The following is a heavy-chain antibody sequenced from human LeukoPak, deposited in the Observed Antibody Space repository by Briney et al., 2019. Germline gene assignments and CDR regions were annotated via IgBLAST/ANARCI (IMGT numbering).Heavy chain of an antibody. Sequence: GGSLRLSCAASGFTVSSNYMSWVRQAPGKGLEWVSVIYSGGSTYYADSVKGRFTISRDNSKNTLYLQMNSLRAEDTAVYYCARGWWDDILTGPHDAFDIWGQGTLVTVSS. D-gene: IGHD3-9*01. J-gene: IGHJ3*02. CDR3: ARGWWDDILTGPHDAFDI. V-gene: IGHV3-66*01. CDR1: GFTVSSNY. CDR2: IYSGGST.